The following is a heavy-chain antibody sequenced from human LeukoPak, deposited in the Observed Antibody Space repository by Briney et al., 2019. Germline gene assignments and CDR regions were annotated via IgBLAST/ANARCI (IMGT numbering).Heavy chain of an antibody. Sequence: SETLSLTCAVYGGSFSGYYWSWIRQPPGKGLEWIGEINHSGSTNYNPSLKSRVTISVDTSKNQFSLKLSSVTAADTAVYYCARGGIMITFGGNHWFDPWGQGTPVTVSS. CDR2: INHSGST. J-gene: IGHJ5*02. CDR3: ARGGIMITFGGNHWFDP. V-gene: IGHV4-34*01. CDR1: GGSFSGYY. D-gene: IGHD3-16*01.